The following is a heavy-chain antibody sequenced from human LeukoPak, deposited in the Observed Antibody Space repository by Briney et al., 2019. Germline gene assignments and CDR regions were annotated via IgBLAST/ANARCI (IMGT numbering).Heavy chain of an antibody. V-gene: IGHV1-18*01. J-gene: IGHJ6*01. CDR1: AYTFISYG. D-gene: IGHD5-18*01. CDR2: ISTYNGNT. Sequence: ASGKLCCNSAAYTFISYGYSRDRQAPGPGLELLGLISTYNGNTNYAQKFRGRVSMTTDTSTRTVYLDLRSLRSDDTAVYYCARDTLFDMTRLTYRYSDGMGVRGQGTTVTASS. CDR3: ARDTLFDMTRLTYRYSDGMGV.